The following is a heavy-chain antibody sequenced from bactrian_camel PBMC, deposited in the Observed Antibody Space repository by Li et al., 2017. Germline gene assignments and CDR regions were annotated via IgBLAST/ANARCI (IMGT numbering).Heavy chain of an antibody. V-gene: IGHV3S42*01. CDR1: GYRYSTYC. CDR2: IDSDGRT. CDR3: AASGGQLGRWCYEFPVNWVSWLYN. Sequence: EVQLVESGGGSVQAGESLRLSCVVSGYRYSTYCMGWFRQVPGNEREPLASIDSDGRTSVADSVKGRFIISQDGAKNTLYLHMNNLKPEDTAMYHCAASGGQLGRWCYEFPVNWVSWLYNWGQGTQVTVS. J-gene: IGHJ4*01. D-gene: IGHD3*01.